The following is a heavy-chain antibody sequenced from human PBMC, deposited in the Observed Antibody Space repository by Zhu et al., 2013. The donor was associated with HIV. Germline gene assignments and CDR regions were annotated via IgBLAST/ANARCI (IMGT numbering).Heavy chain of an antibody. D-gene: IGHD3-22*01. CDR1: GGTFSSYA. J-gene: IGHJ5*02. Sequence: QVQLVQSGAEVKKPGSSVKVSCKASGGTFSSYAISWVRQAPGQGLEWMGGIIPIFGTANYAQKFQGRVTITADKSTSTAYMELRSLRSDDTAVYYCARDRVVGGITMMGVWFDPWGQGTLVTVSS. V-gene: IGHV1-69*06. CDR3: ARDRVVGGITMMGVWFDP. CDR2: IIPIFGTA.